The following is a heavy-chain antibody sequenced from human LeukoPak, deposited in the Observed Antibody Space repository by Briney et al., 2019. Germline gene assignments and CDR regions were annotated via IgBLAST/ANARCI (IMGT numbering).Heavy chain of an antibody. CDR3: ARVVRVVVAAIVGGEDYYFDY. D-gene: IGHD2-15*01. CDR1: GGSFSGYY. V-gene: IGHV4-34*01. CDR2: INHSGST. Sequence: SETLSLTCAVYGGSFSGYYWSWIRQPPGKGMEWIGEINHSGSTNYNTSLKSRVTISVDTPKNQFSLKLSSVTAADTAVYYCARVVRVVVAAIVGGEDYYFDYWGQGTLVTVSS. J-gene: IGHJ4*02.